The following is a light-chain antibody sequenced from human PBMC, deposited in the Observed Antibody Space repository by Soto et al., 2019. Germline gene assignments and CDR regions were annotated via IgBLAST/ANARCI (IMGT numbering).Light chain of an antibody. CDR2: GTS. CDR3: QQCNDWPLT. J-gene: IGKJ4*01. V-gene: IGKV3-15*01. Sequence: EIVMTQSPATLSVSPGERATLSFGASQNVGIDLAWFQQKPGQAPRLLIYGTSIRATGIPARFSASGSGTEFTLTINSLQSEDFAVYYCQQCNDWPLTFGGGTKVDIK. CDR1: QNVGID.